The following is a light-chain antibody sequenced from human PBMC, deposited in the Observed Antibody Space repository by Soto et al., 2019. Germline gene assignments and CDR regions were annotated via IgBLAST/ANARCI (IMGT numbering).Light chain of an antibody. CDR2: DAS. V-gene: IGKV3-11*01. CDR1: QSVSSS. Sequence: EIVLTQSPVTLSLSPGERATLSCRASQSVSSSLAWYQQKPGQAPRLLIYDASNRATGIPARFSGSGYETDFNLTVSSLEPEDLAVYYCQQRSNWPLSFGGGTKVEIK. CDR3: QQRSNWPLS. J-gene: IGKJ4*01.